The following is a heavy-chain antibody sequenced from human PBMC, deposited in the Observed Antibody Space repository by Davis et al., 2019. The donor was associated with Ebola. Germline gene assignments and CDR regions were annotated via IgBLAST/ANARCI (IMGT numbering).Heavy chain of an antibody. CDR2: INPITGGT. CDR3: AREGGRYYDSSGYVFDI. D-gene: IGHD3-22*01. V-gene: IGHV1-46*01. J-gene: IGHJ3*02. CDR1: GYRFPRYY. Sequence: ASVPVSCTASGYRFPRYYMHWVRQAPGQGLAWMGIINPITGGTSYAQNFQVRVNMTRDTSTSTVYMELSSLRSEDTAVYYCAREGGRYYDSSGYVFDIWGQGTMVKVSS.